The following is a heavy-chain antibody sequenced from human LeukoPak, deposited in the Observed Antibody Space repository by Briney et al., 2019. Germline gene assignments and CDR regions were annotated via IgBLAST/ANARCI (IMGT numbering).Heavy chain of an antibody. V-gene: IGHV3-15*01. CDR2: IKSKTDGGTT. D-gene: IGHD3-22*01. CDR1: GFTFSNAW. Sequence: PGGSLRLSCAASGFTFSNAWMSWVRQAPGKGLEWVGRIKSKTDGGTTDYAAPVKGRFTISRDDSKNTLYLQMSSLKTEDTAVYYCTTRAYYYDSSGYPIIDYWGQGTLVTVSS. J-gene: IGHJ4*02. CDR3: TTRAYYYDSSGYPIIDY.